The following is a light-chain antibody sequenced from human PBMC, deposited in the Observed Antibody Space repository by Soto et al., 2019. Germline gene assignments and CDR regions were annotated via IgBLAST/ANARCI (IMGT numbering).Light chain of an antibody. CDR1: QSVSSSY. CDR2: GAS. V-gene: IGKV3-20*01. CDR3: QQYGSSPWT. J-gene: IGKJ1*01. Sequence: EIVLTQSPGTLSLSPGESATLSCRASQSVSSSYLAWYQQKPGQAPRLLMYGASSRATGIPDRISGSWSGTDFTLTISRLEPEDSAVYYFQQYGSSPWTLGQGTKGEI.